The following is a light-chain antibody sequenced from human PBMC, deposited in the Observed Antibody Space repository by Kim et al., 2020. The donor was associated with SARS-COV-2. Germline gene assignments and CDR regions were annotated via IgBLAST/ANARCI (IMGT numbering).Light chain of an antibody. CDR1: SSDVGGYSY. J-gene: IGLJ1*01. CDR2: DVN. V-gene: IGLV2-14*03. CDR3: ISYTSRATYV. Sequence: GRANTIYCTGTSSDVGGYSYVSEYPQQPGKAPKLMIYDVNIRPSGVSSRFSGSKSGNTASLTISGLQADDEADYCCISYTSRATYVFGTGTKVTVL.